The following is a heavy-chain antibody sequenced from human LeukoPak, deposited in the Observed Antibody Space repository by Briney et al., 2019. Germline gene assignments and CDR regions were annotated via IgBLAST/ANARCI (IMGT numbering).Heavy chain of an antibody. J-gene: IGHJ6*02. CDR2: IRYDGSNK. V-gene: IGHV3-30*02. CDR3: AKDRDCSGGSCYFNYYYGMDV. CDR1: GFTFSSYG. Sequence: PGGSLRLSCAASGFTFSSYGMHWVRQAPGKGLEWVAFIRYDGSNKHYADSVKGRFTISRDNSKNTLYLQMNSLRAEDTAVYYCAKDRDCSGGSCYFNYYYGMDVWGQGTTVTVSS. D-gene: IGHD2-15*01.